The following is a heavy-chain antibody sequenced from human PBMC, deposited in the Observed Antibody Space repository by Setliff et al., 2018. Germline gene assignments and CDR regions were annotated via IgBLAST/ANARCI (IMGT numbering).Heavy chain of an antibody. Sequence: SETLSLTCTVSGGYISSHYWSWIRQPPGKGLEWIGSIYYSGSTNYNPSLKSRVTISLDTSRNQFSLKLRSVTAADTAVYYCSRVRKGYSGYDFGDYWGHGTLVTVSS. CDR3: SRVRKGYSGYDFGDY. J-gene: IGHJ4*01. CDR1: GGYISSHY. V-gene: IGHV4-59*11. CDR2: IYYSGST. D-gene: IGHD5-12*01.